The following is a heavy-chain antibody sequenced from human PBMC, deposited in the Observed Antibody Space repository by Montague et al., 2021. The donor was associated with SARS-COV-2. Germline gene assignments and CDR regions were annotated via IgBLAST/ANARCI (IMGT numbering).Heavy chain of an antibody. J-gene: IGHJ6*03. D-gene: IGHD3-3*01. CDR2: IHYSGIT. Sequence: SETLSLTCTVSGGSFSSSPYYWGWVRKSPGKGLEWIGNIHYSGITDYNASLKTRVTISVDTSKNQFSLKLTSVTAADTAVYYCARLAVIISGAPPTRLPRYMDVWGKGTTVTVSS. V-gene: IGHV4-39*01. CDR1: GGSFSSSPYY. CDR3: ARLAVIISGAPPTRLPRYMDV.